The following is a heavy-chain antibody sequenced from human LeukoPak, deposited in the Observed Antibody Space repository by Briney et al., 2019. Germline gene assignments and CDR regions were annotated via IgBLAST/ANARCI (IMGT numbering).Heavy chain of an antibody. Sequence: SETLSLTCTVSGVSISSYYWSWIRQPQGKGLEWIGYIYYSGSTNYNPSLKSRVTISVDTSKNQFSLKLSSVTAADTAVYYCARGRASSWVDYWGQGTLVTVSS. J-gene: IGHJ4*02. CDR2: IYYSGST. D-gene: IGHD6-13*01. CDR1: GVSISSYY. V-gene: IGHV4-59*01. CDR3: ARGRASSWVDY.